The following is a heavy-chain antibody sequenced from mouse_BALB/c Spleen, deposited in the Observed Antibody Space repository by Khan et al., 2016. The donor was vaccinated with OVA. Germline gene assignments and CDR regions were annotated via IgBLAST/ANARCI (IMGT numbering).Heavy chain of an antibody. CDR3: ARQEGYYGSSYYFDY. CDR2: ISSGGSYT. V-gene: IGHV5-6*01. Sequence: EVELVESGGDLVKPGGSLKLSCAASGFTFSNYGMSWVRQTPDKRLEWVATISSGGSYTYYPDSVKGRFTISRDNAKNTRYLQMSGLKSEDTAMYYCARQEGYYGSSYYFDYWGQGTTLTVSS. J-gene: IGHJ2*01. CDR1: GFTFSNYG. D-gene: IGHD1-1*01.